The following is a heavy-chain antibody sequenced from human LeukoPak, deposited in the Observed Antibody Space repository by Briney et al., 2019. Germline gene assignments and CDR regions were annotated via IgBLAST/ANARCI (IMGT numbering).Heavy chain of an antibody. V-gene: IGHV3-30-3*01. CDR1: GFTFSSYA. J-gene: IGHJ4*02. CDR2: ISYDGSNK. D-gene: IGHD2-2*01. CDR3: ARGSGIVVVPAAPYFDY. Sequence: PGGSLRLSCAASGFTFSSYAMHWVRQAPGKGLEWVAVISYDGSNKYYADSVKGRFTISRDNSKNTLYLQMNSLRAEDTAVYYCARGSGIVVVPAAPYFDYWGQGTLVTVSS.